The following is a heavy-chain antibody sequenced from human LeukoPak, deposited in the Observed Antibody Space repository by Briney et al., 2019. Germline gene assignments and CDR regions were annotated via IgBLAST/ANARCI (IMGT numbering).Heavy chain of an antibody. Sequence: SETLSLTRTVSGGSISSYYWSWIRQPPGKGLEWIGYIYYSGSTNYNPSLKSRVTVSVDTSKNQFSLKLSSVTAADTAVYYCAGGYYDFWSILRYWGQGTLVTVSS. D-gene: IGHD3-3*01. CDR3: AGGYYDFWSILRY. V-gene: IGHV4-59*01. CDR2: IYYSGST. J-gene: IGHJ4*02. CDR1: GGSISSYY.